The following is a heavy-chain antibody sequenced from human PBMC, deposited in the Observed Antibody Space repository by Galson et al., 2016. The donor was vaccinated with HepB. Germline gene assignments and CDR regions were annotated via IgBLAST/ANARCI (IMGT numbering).Heavy chain of an antibody. CDR3: ARDLAPSADAFFDQ. Sequence: SETLSLTCDVSVDSITRRSWWHWVRQPPGKGLEWIGEMFHSGTTYYNPSLRSRVTLSVDKSKNQFSLKVNSVTAADTAVYYCARDLAPSADAFFDQWGQGTLVTVSS. J-gene: IGHJ4*02. D-gene: IGHD6-13*01. V-gene: IGHV4-4*02. CDR2: MFHSGTT. CDR1: VDSITRRSW.